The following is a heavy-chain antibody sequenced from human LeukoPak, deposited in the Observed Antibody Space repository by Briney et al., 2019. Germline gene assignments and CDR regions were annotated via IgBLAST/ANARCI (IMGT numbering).Heavy chain of an antibody. V-gene: IGHV3-7*01. Sequence: GGSLRLSCAGSGLTFSNYWMNWVRQAPGKGLEWVANIKQDGSEKYYLDSVKGRFTISRDNAKNSLYLQMNSLRAEDTAVYYCAKDHGSLNWFDPWGQGTLVTVSS. D-gene: IGHD6-13*01. J-gene: IGHJ5*02. CDR3: AKDHGSLNWFDP. CDR1: GLTFSNYW. CDR2: IKQDGSEK.